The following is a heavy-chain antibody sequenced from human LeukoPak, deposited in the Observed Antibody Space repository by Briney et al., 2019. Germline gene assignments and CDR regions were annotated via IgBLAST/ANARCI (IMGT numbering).Heavy chain of an antibody. J-gene: IGHJ6*02. CDR3: ARDLHGVAALYYYYGMDV. D-gene: IGHD2-15*01. CDR2: ISSSSSYI. Sequence: GGSLRLSCAASGFTFSSCSMNWVRQAPGKGLEWVSSISSSSSYIYYADSVKGRFTISRDNAKNSLYLQMNSLRAEDTAVYYCARDLHGVAALYYYYGMDVWRQGTTVTVSS. CDR1: GFTFSSCS. V-gene: IGHV3-21*01.